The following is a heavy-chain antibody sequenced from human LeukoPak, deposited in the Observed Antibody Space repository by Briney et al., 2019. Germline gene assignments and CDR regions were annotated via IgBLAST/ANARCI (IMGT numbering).Heavy chain of an antibody. V-gene: IGHV3-64*01. Sequence: PGGSLRLSCAASGFTFSSYAMHWVRQAPGKRLEYVSAISSNGGSTYYANPVKGRFTISRDNSKNTLYLQMGSLRAEDMAVYYCARREWLALDYWGQGTLVTVSS. CDR2: ISSNGGST. J-gene: IGHJ4*02. D-gene: IGHD6-19*01. CDR1: GFTFSSYA. CDR3: ARREWLALDY.